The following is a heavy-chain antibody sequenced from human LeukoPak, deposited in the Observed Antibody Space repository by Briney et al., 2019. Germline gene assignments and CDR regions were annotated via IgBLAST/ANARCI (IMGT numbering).Heavy chain of an antibody. V-gene: IGHV4-38-2*01. J-gene: IGHJ5*02. CDR2: IYYSGST. CDR1: GYSISSGYY. Sequence: SETLSLTCAVSGYSISSGYYWGWIRQPPGKGLEWIGSIYYSGSTYYNPSLKSRVTISVDTSKNQFSLKLSSVTAADTAVYYCARIGDPNWFDPWGQGTLVTVSS. CDR3: ARIGDPNWFDP. D-gene: IGHD4-17*01.